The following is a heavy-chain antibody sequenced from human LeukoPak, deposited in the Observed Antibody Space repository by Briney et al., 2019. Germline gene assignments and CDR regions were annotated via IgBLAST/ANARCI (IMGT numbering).Heavy chain of an antibody. J-gene: IGHJ4*02. CDR3: GRGGLYPDY. Sequence: PGGSLRLSCAASGFTFSSYEMNWVRQAPGKGLEWVANIKQDGSEKNYVDSVKGRFTISRDNAKNSLYLQMNSLRAEDTAVYYCGRGGLYPDYWGQGTLVTVSS. CDR1: GFTFSSYE. D-gene: IGHD2-8*01. CDR2: IKQDGSEK. V-gene: IGHV3-7*01.